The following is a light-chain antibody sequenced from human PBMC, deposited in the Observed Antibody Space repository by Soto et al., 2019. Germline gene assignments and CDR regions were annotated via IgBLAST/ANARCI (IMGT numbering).Light chain of an antibody. CDR1: QTVIHNH. CDR3: QQHGTSPIT. CDR2: GAS. Sequence: EIVLTQSPDTLSLSPGERATLSCRASQTVIHNHLAWHQHKPGQPPRLLVYGASSRATGIPDRFSVSGSGPDFTLTISRLEPEDFAVYYCQQHGTSPITFGQGPRLEIK. J-gene: IGKJ5*01. V-gene: IGKV3-20*01.